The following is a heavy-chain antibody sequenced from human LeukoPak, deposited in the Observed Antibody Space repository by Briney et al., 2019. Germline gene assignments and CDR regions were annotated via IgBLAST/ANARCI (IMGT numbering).Heavy chain of an antibody. V-gene: IGHV1-24*01. CDR1: GYTLTELS. CDR2: FDPEDGET. Sequence: EASVKVSCKVSGYTLTELSMHWVRHAPGKGREWMGGFDPEDGETIYAQTFQSRVTMTEDTSTDTAYMELSSLRPEDTAVYYCATGLTPSGSHLSWFDPWGQGTLVTVSS. J-gene: IGHJ5*02. D-gene: IGHD1-26*01. CDR3: ATGLTPSGSHLSWFDP.